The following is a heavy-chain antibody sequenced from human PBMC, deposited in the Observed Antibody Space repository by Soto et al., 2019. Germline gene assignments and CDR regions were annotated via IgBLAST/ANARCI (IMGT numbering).Heavy chain of an antibody. D-gene: IGHD5-18*01. V-gene: IGHV6-1*01. CDR2: TYYTSKSNY. Sequence: QVQLQQSGPGLVKPSQTLSLTCAISGDSVSSNNVAWNWVRQSPSRGLEWLGRTYYTSKSNYDYAVSVKSRISVAPDTSKNQFSLQVNFVTPEDTAVYYCARGRNSAFDYWGQGTLVTVSS. J-gene: IGHJ4*02. CDR1: GDSVSSNNVA. CDR3: ARGRNSAFDY.